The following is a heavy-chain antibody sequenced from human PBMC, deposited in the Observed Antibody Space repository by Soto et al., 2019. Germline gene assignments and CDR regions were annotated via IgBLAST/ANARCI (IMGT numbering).Heavy chain of an antibody. D-gene: IGHD2-15*01. CDR2: IYSGGST. Sequence: GGSLRLSCAASGFTVSSNYMSWVRQAPGKWLEWVSVIYSGGSTYYADSVKGRFTISRDNSKPTLYLQLNSLRAEDTAVNSWASVAYGSSYGMNVWGQGTTVTVS. J-gene: IGHJ6*02. V-gene: IGHV3-53*01. CDR3: ASVAYGSSYGMNV. CDR1: GFTVSSNY.